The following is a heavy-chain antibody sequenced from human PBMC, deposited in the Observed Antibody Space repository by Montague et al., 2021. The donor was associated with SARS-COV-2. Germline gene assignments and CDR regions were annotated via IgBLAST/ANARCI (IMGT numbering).Heavy chain of an antibody. CDR3: ARIRSDPPLLYLGVWDYYFDF. CDR2: IFLNGEQ. Sequence: PALGKPTQTLTLTCTVSGFSLNTRLGVTWIRQPPGKALEWLAHIFLNGEQSVTTSLKTRVTVSRDTSKNQVVLSMTNVDPADTATYYCARIRSDPPLLYLGVWDYYFDFWGQGILVSVSS. D-gene: IGHD3-16*02. CDR1: GFSLNTRLG. V-gene: IGHV2-26*01. J-gene: IGHJ4*02.